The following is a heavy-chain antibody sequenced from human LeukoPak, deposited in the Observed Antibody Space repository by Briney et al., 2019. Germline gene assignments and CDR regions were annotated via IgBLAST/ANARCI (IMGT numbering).Heavy chain of an antibody. V-gene: IGHV4-39*07. CDR2: IYYSGST. CDR3: ARGEGTVFGVVTLDY. D-gene: IGHD3-3*01. CDR1: GGSISSSSYY. J-gene: IGHJ4*02. Sequence: PSETLSLTCTVSGGSISSSSYYWGWIRQPPGKGLEWIGSIYYSGSTYYNPSLKSRVTISVDTSKNQFSLKLSSVTAADTAVYYCARGEGTVFGVVTLDYWGQGTLVTVSS.